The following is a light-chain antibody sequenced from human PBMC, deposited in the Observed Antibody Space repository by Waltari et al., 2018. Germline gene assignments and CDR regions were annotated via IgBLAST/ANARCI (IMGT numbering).Light chain of an antibody. CDR1: ETISIY. CDR3: QQSYSTPPWT. J-gene: IGKJ1*01. CDR2: ATS. Sequence: DIQMTQSPSSLSAAVGDRVTSTCRANETISIYLNWYQQKPGKAPTLLIYATSRLQSGVPSRFSGSGSETDFTLTISSLQPEDFATYYCQQSYSTPPWTFGQGTKVEIK. V-gene: IGKV1-39*01.